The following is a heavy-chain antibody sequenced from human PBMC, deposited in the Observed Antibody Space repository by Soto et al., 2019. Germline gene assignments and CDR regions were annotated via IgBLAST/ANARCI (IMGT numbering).Heavy chain of an antibody. J-gene: IGHJ4*02. D-gene: IGHD6-6*01. V-gene: IGHV1-18*01. Sequence: ASVEVSCKASGYSFTTYGVTWVRQAPGQGLEWMGWISAYNGVANYAQKFQGRINMTADTSTNMAYLELRSLRYDDAAVYYCATNGGSSSPLDYWGQGTLVTVSS. CDR3: ATNGGSSSPLDY. CDR2: ISAYNGVA. CDR1: GYSFTTYG.